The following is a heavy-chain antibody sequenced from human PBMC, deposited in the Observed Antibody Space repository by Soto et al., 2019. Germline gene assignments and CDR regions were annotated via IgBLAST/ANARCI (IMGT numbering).Heavy chain of an antibody. V-gene: IGHV3-23*01. J-gene: IGHJ4*02. D-gene: IGHD6-19*01. CDR2: ISDSGTST. CDR1: GFSFSAYA. CDR3: AKNQRASGWIYFEY. Sequence: GGSLRLSCSASGFSFSAYAMSWVRQAPGKGLEWVSSISDSGTSTNYADSVKGRFTISRDNSKNTVYIQMNNLRDEDTAMYYCAKNQRASGWIYFEYWGQGTQVTVSS.